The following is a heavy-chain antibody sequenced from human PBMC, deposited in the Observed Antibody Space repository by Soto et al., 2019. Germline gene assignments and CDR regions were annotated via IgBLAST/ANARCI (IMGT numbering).Heavy chain of an antibody. Sequence: SETLSLTCAVSGGSISSSNWWSWVRQPPGKGLEWIGEIYHSGSTNYNPSLKSRVTISVDKSKNQFSLKLSSVTAADTAVYYCARVGGGSDYYDSSGYYLGAFDIWGQGTMVTVSS. V-gene: IGHV4-4*02. D-gene: IGHD3-22*01. CDR1: GGSISSSNW. CDR2: IYHSGST. CDR3: ARVGGGSDYYDSSGYYLGAFDI. J-gene: IGHJ3*02.